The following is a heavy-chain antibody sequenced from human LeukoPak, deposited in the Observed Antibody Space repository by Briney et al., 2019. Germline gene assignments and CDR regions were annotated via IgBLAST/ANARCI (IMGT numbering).Heavy chain of an antibody. CDR2: ISAYNGNT. Sequence: ASVKVSCKASGYTFTSYGISWVRQAPGQGLEWMGWISAYNGNTNYAQKLQGRVTMTTDISTSTAYMELRSLRSDDTAVYYCARASVVRGVISYYGMDVWGQGTTVTVSS. D-gene: IGHD3-10*01. CDR1: GYTFTSYG. CDR3: ARASVVRGVISYYGMDV. J-gene: IGHJ6*02. V-gene: IGHV1-18*01.